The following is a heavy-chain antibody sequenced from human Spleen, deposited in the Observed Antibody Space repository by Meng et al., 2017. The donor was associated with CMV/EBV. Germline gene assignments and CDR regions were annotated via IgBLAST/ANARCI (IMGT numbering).Heavy chain of an antibody. CDR2: MSPNSGGT. Sequence: ASVKVSCKASGYTFTGYYMHWVRQAPGQGLEWMGWMSPNSGGTYYAQKFQGRVTMTRDTSISTAYMELSRLRSDDTAVYYCTRHALPEFGEYLYSDYWGQGTLVTVSS. D-gene: IGHD3-10*01. CDR3: TRHALPEFGEYLYSDY. J-gene: IGHJ4*02. CDR1: GYTFTGYY. V-gene: IGHV1-2*02.